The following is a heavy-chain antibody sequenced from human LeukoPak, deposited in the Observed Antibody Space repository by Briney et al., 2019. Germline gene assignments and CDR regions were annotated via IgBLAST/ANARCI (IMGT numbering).Heavy chain of an antibody. Sequence: GGSLRLSCAASGLTFNNYGMSWGRQAPGKGLEWVANIKQDGSEKYYVDSVKGRFTISRDNAKNSLFLQMNSLRAEDMAVYYCLSHSWTYFDYWGQGTLVTVSS. J-gene: IGHJ4*02. D-gene: IGHD6-13*01. CDR2: IKQDGSEK. V-gene: IGHV3-7*01. CDR1: GLTFNNYG. CDR3: LSHSWTYFDY.